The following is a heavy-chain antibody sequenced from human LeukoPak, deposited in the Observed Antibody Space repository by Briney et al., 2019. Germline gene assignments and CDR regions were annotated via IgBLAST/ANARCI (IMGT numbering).Heavy chain of an antibody. D-gene: IGHD6-19*01. CDR1: GFTFRSYW. J-gene: IGHJ5*02. V-gene: IGHV3-7*05. CDR2: IKQDGSER. CDR3: ARGRNSGWYYDS. Sequence: GGSLRLSCAVSGFTFRSYWMTWVRQAPGKGLEWVANIKQDGSERDYVDSVKGRFTISRDNAKNSLYLQMNSLRAEDTAVYYCARGRNSGWYYDSWGQGTLVTVSS.